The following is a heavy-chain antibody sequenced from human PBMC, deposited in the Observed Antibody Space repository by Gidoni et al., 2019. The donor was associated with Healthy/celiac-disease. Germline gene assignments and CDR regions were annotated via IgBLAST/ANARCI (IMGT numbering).Heavy chain of an antibody. CDR1: GFTFSSYS. D-gene: IGHD6-13*01. J-gene: IGHJ4*02. V-gene: IGHV3-48*02. CDR2: IRSRSSTI. Sequence: EVQLVESGGGLVQPGGSLRLSCAASGFTFSSYSMNWVRQAPGKGLEWVSYIRSRSSTIYDADSVKGRFTISRDNAKNSLYLQMNSLRDEDTAMYYCARDQGGAAGSYKNDYWGQGTLVTVSS. CDR3: ARDQGGAAGSYKNDY.